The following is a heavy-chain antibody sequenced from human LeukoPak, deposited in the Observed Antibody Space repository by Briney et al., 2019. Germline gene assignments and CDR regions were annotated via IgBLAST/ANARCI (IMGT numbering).Heavy chain of an antibody. CDR2: IIPIFGTA. J-gene: IGHJ4*02. V-gene: IGHV1-69*06. CDR1: GGTFISYA. D-gene: IGHD3-22*01. CDR3: AREGANYYDSSGYYSYYFDY. Sequence: SVKVSCKASGGTFISYAISWVRQAPGQGLEWMGGIIPIFGTANYAQKFQGRVTITADKSTSTAYMELSSLRSEDTAVYYCAREGANYYDSSGYYSYYFDYWGQGTLVTVSS.